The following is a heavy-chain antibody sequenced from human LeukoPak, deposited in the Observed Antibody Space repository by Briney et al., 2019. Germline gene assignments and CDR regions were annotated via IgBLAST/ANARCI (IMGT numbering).Heavy chain of an antibody. Sequence: GGSLRLSCAASGFTVSSNDMSWVRQAPGKGLEWVSVIYSGGNTYYADSVKGRITISRDNSKNTLYLQMNSLRAEDTAVYYCARYYGDYDHPGPFDYWGQGTLVTVSS. CDR1: GFTVSSND. CDR2: IYSGGNT. J-gene: IGHJ4*02. V-gene: IGHV3-53*01. D-gene: IGHD4-17*01. CDR3: ARYYGDYDHPGPFDY.